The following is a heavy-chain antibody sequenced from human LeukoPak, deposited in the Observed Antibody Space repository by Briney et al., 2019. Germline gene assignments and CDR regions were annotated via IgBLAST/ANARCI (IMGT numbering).Heavy chain of an antibody. D-gene: IGHD6-19*01. J-gene: IGHJ4*02. V-gene: IGHV1-46*01. CDR2: INPSGGST. CDR3: ASYLSGWPMKY. Sequence: VASVKVSCKASGYIFTSYFMHWVRQAPGQGLEWMGLINPSGGSTRYAQKFQGRVTMTRDMSTSTVYMELSSLRSEDTAVYYCASYLSGWPMKYWGQGTLVTVSS. CDR1: GYIFTSYF.